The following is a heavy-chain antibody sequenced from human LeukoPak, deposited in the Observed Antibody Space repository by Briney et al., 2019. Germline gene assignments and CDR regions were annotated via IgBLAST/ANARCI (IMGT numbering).Heavy chain of an antibody. J-gene: IGHJ4*02. CDR1: GGTFSSYA. V-gene: IGHV1-69*04. Sequence: SVKVSCKASGGTFSSYAISWVRQAPGQGLEWMGRIIPILGIANYAQKFQGRVTITADKSTSTAYMELSSLRSEDTAVYYCASTTYYYDSSSDYWGQGTLVTVSS. D-gene: IGHD3-22*01. CDR3: ASTTYYYDSSSDY. CDR2: IIPILGIA.